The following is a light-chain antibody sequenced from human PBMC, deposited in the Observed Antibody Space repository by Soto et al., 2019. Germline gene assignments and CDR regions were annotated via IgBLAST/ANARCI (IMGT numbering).Light chain of an antibody. CDR2: GAS. Sequence: EIVMTQSPATLSVSPGERATLSCRASQSVSSNLAWYQQKPGQAPRLLIYGASTRATGIPARFSGSGSGTEFTLTISSLQSEDFAVYYCHQCNSWPRTFGQGTKVEIK. CDR3: HQCNSWPRT. V-gene: IGKV3-15*01. CDR1: QSVSSN. J-gene: IGKJ1*01.